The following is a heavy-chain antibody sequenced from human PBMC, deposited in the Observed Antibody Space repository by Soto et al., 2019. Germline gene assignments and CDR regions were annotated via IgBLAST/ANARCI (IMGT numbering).Heavy chain of an antibody. D-gene: IGHD6-13*01. CDR2: IIPILGIA. CDR3: ARESSRWHGDYYYYMDV. Sequence: QVQLVQSGAEVKKPGSSVKVSCKASGGTFSSYTISWVRQAPGQGREWMGRIIPILGIANYARKFQGRVTITADKFTSPAYMELSSLRSEDTAVYYCARESSRWHGDYYYYMDVWGKGTTVTVSS. J-gene: IGHJ6*03. V-gene: IGHV1-69*08. CDR1: GGTFSSYT.